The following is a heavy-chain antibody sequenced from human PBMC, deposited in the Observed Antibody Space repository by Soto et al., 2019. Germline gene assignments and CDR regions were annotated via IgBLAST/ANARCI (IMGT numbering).Heavy chain of an antibody. V-gene: IGHV3-30*04. J-gene: IGHJ4*02. CDR2: ISHDGSNE. Sequence: QVQLVESGGGVVHPGGSLRLACAGAGFTFSSYALYWVRQAPGKGLEWVAVISHDGSNEDYADSVKGRFTISRDSSRNTVYLQMNSLRADDTALYYCARDGYPVAVTKQFDYWGQGTLVTVSS. CDR1: GFTFSSYA. CDR3: ARDGYPVAVTKQFDY. D-gene: IGHD4-17*01.